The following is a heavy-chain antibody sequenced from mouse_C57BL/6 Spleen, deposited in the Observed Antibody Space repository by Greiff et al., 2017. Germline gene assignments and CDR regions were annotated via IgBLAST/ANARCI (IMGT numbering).Heavy chain of an antibody. CDR1: GYTFTSYW. V-gene: IGHV1-55*01. CDR2: IYPGSGST. D-gene: IGHD2-3*01. Sequence: QVHVKQPGAELVKPGASVKMSCKASGYTFTSYWITWVKQRPGQGLEWIGDIYPGSGSTNYNEKFKSKATLTVDTSSSTAYMQLSSLTSEDSAVYYCASPDGYYAMDYWGQGTSVTVSS. CDR3: ASPDGYYAMDY. J-gene: IGHJ4*01.